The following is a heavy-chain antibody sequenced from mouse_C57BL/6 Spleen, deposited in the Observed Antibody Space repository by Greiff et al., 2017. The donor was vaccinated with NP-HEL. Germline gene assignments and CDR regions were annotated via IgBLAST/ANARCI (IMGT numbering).Heavy chain of an antibody. CDR2: IYPSDSET. D-gene: IGHD1-1*01. V-gene: IGHV1-61*01. CDR3: ARCYYGNDY. CDR1: GYTFTSYW. J-gene: IGHJ2*01. Sequence: QVQLQQPGAELVRPGSSVKLSCKASGYTFTSYWMDWVKQRPGQGLEWIGNIYPSDSETHYNQKFKDKATLTVDKSSSTAYRQLSSLTAEDSAVYYCARCYYGNDYWGQGTTLTVSS.